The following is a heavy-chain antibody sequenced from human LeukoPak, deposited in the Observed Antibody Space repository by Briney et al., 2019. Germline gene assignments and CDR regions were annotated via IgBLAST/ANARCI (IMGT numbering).Heavy chain of an antibody. CDR2: IYTSGST. J-gene: IGHJ6*03. D-gene: IGHD3-10*01. Sequence: PSETLSLTCTVSGGSISSYYWSWIRQPAGKGLEWIGRIYTSGSTNYNPSLKSRVTMSVDTSKNQFSLKLSSVTAADTAVYYCARDALDGSGSSYYYYYYMDVWGKGTTVTISS. V-gene: IGHV4-4*07. CDR3: ARDALDGSGSSYYYYYYMDV. CDR1: GGSISSYY.